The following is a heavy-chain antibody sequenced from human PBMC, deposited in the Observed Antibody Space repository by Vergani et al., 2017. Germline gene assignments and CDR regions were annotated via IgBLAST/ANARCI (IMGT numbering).Heavy chain of an antibody. CDR3: ASDTHSGQRADR. V-gene: IGHV4-59*11. CDR1: FDSTRNLS. CDR2: IHYSENT. J-gene: IGHJ5*02. Sequence: QVQLQESGPGLVKSSETLSLTCSVSFDSTRNLSCTWSRQPPGRGLEWLGSIHYSENTNYNPSLKTLVTISVDTSKNQFSLTLTSVTAAATAVYYCASDTHSGQRADRWGQGILVTVTS. D-gene: IGHD6-19*01.